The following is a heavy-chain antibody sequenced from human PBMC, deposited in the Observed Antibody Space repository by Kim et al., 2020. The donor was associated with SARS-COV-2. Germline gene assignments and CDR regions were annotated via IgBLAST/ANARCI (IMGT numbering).Heavy chain of an antibody. V-gene: IGHV3-30-3*01. CDR2: ISYDGSNK. J-gene: IGHJ6*02. D-gene: IGHD6-19*01. CDR1: GFTLSNYA. CDR3: ARVATPQYSSDWYGGTAYYGMGV. Sequence: GGSLRLSCAASGFTLSNYAMNWVRQAPGKGLEWVAVISYDGSNKYYADSVKGRFTISRDNSKNTVYLQMNSLRAEDTAVYYCARVATPQYSSDWYGGTAYYGMGVWGQGTTVTVSS.